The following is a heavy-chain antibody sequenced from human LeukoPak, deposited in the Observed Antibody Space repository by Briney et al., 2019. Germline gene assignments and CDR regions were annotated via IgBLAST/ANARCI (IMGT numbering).Heavy chain of an antibody. V-gene: IGHV3-74*01. J-gene: IGHJ6*02. CDR2: INNDGSST. CDR1: EFNLNNYW. CDR3: ATNPPYYYYYMDN. Sequence: GGSLRLSCGASEFNLNNYWMHWVRQAPGKGLVWVSRINNDGSSTSYADYVKGRFTISRDNAKNTLYLEMNSLRAEDTAVYYCATNPPYYYYYMDNWGQGTTVTVSS.